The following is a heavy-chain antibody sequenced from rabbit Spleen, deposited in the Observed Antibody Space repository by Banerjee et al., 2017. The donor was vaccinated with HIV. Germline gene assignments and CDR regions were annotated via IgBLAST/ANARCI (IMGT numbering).Heavy chain of an antibody. D-gene: IGHD4-1*01. CDR1: GFSFSSNYY. CDR2: IYTGDGYT. J-gene: IGHJ3*01. V-gene: IGHV1S40*01. CDR3: ARDLTDVIGWNFGW. Sequence: QSLEESGGDLVKPGASLTLTCTASGFSFSSNYYMCWVRQAPGKGLEWIGCIYTGDGYTGYATWAKSRFTISKTSSTTVTLQMTSLTAADTATYFCARDLTDVIGWNFGWWGQGTLVTVS.